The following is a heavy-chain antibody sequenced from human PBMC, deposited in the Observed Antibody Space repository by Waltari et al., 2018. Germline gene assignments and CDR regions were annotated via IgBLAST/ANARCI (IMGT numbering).Heavy chain of an antibody. CDR3: AKTGDCSSSSCLNWFDT. Sequence: QVQLVESGGGVVQPGGSLRLSCAASGFDFGSYSMHWVRQAPGKGLGWVEFIRFGGSDKYYADSVKGRFTISRDNSRNTLYLQLNTLRVDDTAVYYCAKTGDCSSSSCLNWFDTWGQGTLVTVSS. J-gene: IGHJ5*02. V-gene: IGHV3-30*02. CDR2: IRFGGSDK. CDR1: GFDFGSYS. D-gene: IGHD2-2*01.